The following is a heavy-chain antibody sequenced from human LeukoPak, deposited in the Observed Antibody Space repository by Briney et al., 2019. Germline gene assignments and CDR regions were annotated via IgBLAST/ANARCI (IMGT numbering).Heavy chain of an antibody. CDR2: IYYSGST. CDR1: GGSVSSSSYY. CDR3: ARDGKAFDI. J-gene: IGHJ3*02. D-gene: IGHD4-23*01. V-gene: IGHV4-39*07. Sequence: SETLSLTCTVSGGSVSSSSYYWGWIRQPPGKGLEWIGSIYYSGSTYYNPSLKSRVTMSVDTSKNQFSLKLSSVTAADTAVYYCARDGKAFDIWGQGTMVTVSS.